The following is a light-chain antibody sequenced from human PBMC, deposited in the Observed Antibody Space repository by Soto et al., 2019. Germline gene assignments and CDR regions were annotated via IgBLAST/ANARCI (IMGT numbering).Light chain of an antibody. J-gene: IGKJ5*01. V-gene: IGKV3-15*01. CDR2: GAS. CDR3: QQYNNWLGIT. CDR1: QSVRSH. Sequence: EIVMTQSPATLSVSPGERATLSCRASQSVRSHLAWYQQKPGQAPRLLIYGASTRATGIPARFSGSGSGTEFTLTISSLQSEDFAVYYCQQYNNWLGITFGQGTRLEI.